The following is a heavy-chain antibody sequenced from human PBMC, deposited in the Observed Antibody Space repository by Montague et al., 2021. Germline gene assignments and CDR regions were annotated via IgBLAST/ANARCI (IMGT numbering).Heavy chain of an antibody. J-gene: IGHJ4*02. D-gene: IGHD2-2*01. CDR2: MNAGSGNT. CDR1: GFTFSSYA. Sequence: SLSLSCAASGFTFSSYAMSWVRQTPGQGLEWVSTMNAGSGNTYYADSVKGRFTISRDNSKNTLYLQMNSLRAEDTAAYYCARDGPRTHYFVYWGQGALVTVPS. V-gene: IGHV3-23*01. CDR3: ARDGPRTHYFVY.